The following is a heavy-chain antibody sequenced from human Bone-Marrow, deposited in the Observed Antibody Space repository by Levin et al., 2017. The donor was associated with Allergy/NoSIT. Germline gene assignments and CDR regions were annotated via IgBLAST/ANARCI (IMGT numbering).Heavy chain of an antibody. CDR3: ARGPRGAGSSSGVKLTYYMDV. J-gene: IGHJ6*03. V-gene: IGHV4-34*01. D-gene: IGHD6-6*01. CDR1: GGSFSGYY. CDR2: INHSGST. Sequence: SETLSLTCAVYGGSFSGYYWSWIRQPPGKGLEWIGEINHSGSTNYNPSLKSRVTISVDTSKNQFSLKLSSVTAADTAVYYCARGPRGAGSSSGVKLTYYMDVWGKGTTVTVSS.